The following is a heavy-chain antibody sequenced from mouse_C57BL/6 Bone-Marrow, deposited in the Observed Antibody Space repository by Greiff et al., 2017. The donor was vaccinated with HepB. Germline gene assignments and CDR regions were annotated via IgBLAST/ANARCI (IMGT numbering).Heavy chain of an antibody. D-gene: IGHD1-1*01. CDR2: IYPRSGNT. CDR1: GYTFTSYG. CDR3: ARKAPYYYGSDWYFDV. Sequence: QVQLKQSGAELARPGASVKLSCKASGYTFTSYGISWVKQRTGQGLEWIGEIYPRSGNTYYNEKFKGKATLTADKSSSTAYMELRSLTSEDSAVYFCARKAPYYYGSDWYFDVWGTGTTVTVSS. V-gene: IGHV1-81*01. J-gene: IGHJ1*03.